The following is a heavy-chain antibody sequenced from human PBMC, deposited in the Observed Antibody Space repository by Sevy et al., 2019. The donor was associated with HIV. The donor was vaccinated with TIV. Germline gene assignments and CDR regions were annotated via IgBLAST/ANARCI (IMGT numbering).Heavy chain of an antibody. CDR2: IRSDSSVM. V-gene: IGHV3-48*02. Sequence: GWSLILSCVASGFRFSDEPMNWIRLAPGKGLEWISNIRSDSSVMSYADTVRGRFTVSRDNARNSLSLQLNSLRDEDTALYYCVRDTQFGFDYWGQGTLVTVSS. CDR3: VRDTQFGFDY. CDR1: GFRFSDEP. D-gene: IGHD3-16*01. J-gene: IGHJ4*02.